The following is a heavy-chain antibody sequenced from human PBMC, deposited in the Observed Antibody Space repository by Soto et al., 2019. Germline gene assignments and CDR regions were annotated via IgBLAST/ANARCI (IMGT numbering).Heavy chain of an antibody. CDR3: ARANSSSSWGYYYYMDV. CDR2: INHSGST. CDR1: GGSFSGYY. V-gene: IGHV4-34*01. J-gene: IGHJ6*03. Sequence: SETLSLTCAVYGGSFSGYYWSWIRQPPGKGLEWIGEINHSGSTNYNPSLKSRVTISVDTSKNQFSLKLSSVTAADTAVYYCARANSSSSWGYYYYMDVWGKGTTVTVSS. D-gene: IGHD6-6*01.